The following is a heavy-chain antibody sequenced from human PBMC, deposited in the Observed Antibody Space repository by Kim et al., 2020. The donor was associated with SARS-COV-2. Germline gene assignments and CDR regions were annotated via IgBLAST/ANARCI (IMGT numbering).Heavy chain of an antibody. CDR2: SRSKDYRGTT. J-gene: IGHJ4*01. CDR1: GFTFGDYC. V-gene: IGHV3-49*03. D-gene: IGHD1-26*01. Sequence: GGSLRLSCTASGFTFGDYCMGWLRQPPGKGLEWVAFSRSKDYRGTTEYAASVRGRFIRSRDDSNAIAYLHMNSLKSDDTATYYCARGQTVAGARYYFD. CDR3: ARGQTVAGARYYFD.